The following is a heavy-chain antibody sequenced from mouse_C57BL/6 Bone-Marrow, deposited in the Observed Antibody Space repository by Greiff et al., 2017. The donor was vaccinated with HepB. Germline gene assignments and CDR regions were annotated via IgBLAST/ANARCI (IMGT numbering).Heavy chain of an antibody. CDR2: ISSGSSTI. CDR3: ATPIYYGMDY. V-gene: IGHV5-17*01. Sequence: EVQLVESGGGLVKPGGSLKLSCAASGFTFSDYGMHWVRQAPEKGLEWVAYISSGSSTIYYADTVKGRFTISRDNAKNTLFLQMTSLRSEDTAMYYWATPIYYGMDYWGQGTSVTVSS. J-gene: IGHJ4*01. CDR1: GFTFSDYG.